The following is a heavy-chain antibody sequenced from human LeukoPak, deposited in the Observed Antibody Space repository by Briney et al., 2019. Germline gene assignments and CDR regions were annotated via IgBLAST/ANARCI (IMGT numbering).Heavy chain of an antibody. CDR3: ARECSGGSCYRDY. V-gene: IGHV4-38-2*02. D-gene: IGHD2-15*01. J-gene: IGHJ4*02. CDR1: GYSISSGYY. Sequence: KPSETLSLTCTVSGYSISSGYYWGWIRQPPGKGLEWIGSIYHSGSTYYNLSLKSRVTISVDTSKNQFSLKLSSVTAADTAVYYCARECSGGSCYRDYWGQGTLVTVSS. CDR2: IYHSGST.